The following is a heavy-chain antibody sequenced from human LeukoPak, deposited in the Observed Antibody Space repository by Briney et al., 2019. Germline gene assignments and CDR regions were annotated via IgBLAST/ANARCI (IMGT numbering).Heavy chain of an antibody. V-gene: IGHV3-15*01. Sequence: GGSLRLSCAASGFTFSNAWMSWVRQAPGKGLEWVGRIKSKTDGGTTDYAAPVKGRFTISRDDSKNTLYPQMNSLKTEDTAVYYCITYRVRGVMSYYYYMDVWGKGTTVTVSS. CDR3: ITYRVRGVMSYYYYMDV. D-gene: IGHD3-10*01. CDR2: IKSKTDGGTT. J-gene: IGHJ6*03. CDR1: GFTFSNAW.